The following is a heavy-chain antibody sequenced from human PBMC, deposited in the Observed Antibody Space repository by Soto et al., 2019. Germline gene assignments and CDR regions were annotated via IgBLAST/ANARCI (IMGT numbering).Heavy chain of an antibody. D-gene: IGHD2-15*01. CDR1: GFTVSSHA. Sequence: EVQVLESGGGLVQPGGSLRLSCEGSGFTVSSHAMTWIRQAPGKGPEWVSTVTADGGTYYADSVKGRFAMSRDTSENTLYLQMKSLGAEDTAAYYCAPHVSCSGGSCQYDAFAIRGQGTIVTVSS. CDR3: APHVSCSGGSCQYDAFAI. J-gene: IGHJ3*02. V-gene: IGHV3-23*01. CDR2: VTADGGT.